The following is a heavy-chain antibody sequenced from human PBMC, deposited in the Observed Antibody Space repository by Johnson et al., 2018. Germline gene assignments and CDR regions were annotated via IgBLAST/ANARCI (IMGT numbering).Heavy chain of an antibody. J-gene: IGHJ4*02. CDR2: FSNNVDGYTT. V-gene: IGHV3-72*01. D-gene: IGHD2-21*02. CDR3: ARRYCINNDCRFLDY. Sequence: VQLVESGGGLVPPGGSLRLSCAASGFTLSDHYVDWVRQAPGKGLEWVGRFSNNVDGYTTNYAASVNGRFTISRDDSGNSIYRQMNSLKIEDTAVYYWARRYCINNDCRFLDYWGQGTLVTVSS. CDR1: GFTLSDHY.